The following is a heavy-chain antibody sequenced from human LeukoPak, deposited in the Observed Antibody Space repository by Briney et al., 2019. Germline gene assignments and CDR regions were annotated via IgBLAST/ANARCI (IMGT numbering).Heavy chain of an antibody. V-gene: IGHV3-23*01. Sequence: GGSLRLSCGASGFIFSNYAMSWVRQAPGKGLEWVSVISDRGISSYNADSVKGRFTISRDNSKNTLYLHMNSLRAEDTAIYYCAKTPGEEWGWLPGDYFDSWGQGTLVTVSS. J-gene: IGHJ4*02. D-gene: IGHD5-24*01. CDR1: GFIFSNYA. CDR3: AKTPGEEWGWLPGDYFDS. CDR2: ISDRGISS.